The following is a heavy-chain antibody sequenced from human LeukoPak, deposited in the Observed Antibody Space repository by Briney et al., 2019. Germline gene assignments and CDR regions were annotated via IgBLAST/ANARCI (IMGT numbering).Heavy chain of an antibody. CDR3: ARASLYYYDSSGYYYY. V-gene: IGHV4-34*01. J-gene: IGHJ4*02. CDR1: GGSFSGYY. CDR2: INHSGGT. D-gene: IGHD3-22*01. Sequence: PSETLSLTCAVYGGSFSGYYWSWIRQPPGKGLEWIGEINHSGGTNYNPSLKSRVTISVDTSKNQFSLKLSSVTAADTAVYYCARASLYYYDSSGYYYYWGQGTLVTVSS.